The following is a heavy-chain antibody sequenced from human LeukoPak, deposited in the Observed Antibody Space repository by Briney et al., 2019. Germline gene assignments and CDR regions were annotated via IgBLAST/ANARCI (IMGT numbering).Heavy chain of an antibody. J-gene: IGHJ6*04. D-gene: IGHD2-15*01. CDR3: ARELSVGYYYGMDV. CDR2: INAGNGNT. Sequence: ASVKVSCKASGYTFTSYAMHWVRQAPGQRLEWMGWINAGNGNTKYSQKFQSRVTITRDTSASTAYMELSSLRSEDTAVYYCARELSVGYYYGMDVWGKGTTVTVSS. CDR1: GYTFTSYA. V-gene: IGHV1-3*01.